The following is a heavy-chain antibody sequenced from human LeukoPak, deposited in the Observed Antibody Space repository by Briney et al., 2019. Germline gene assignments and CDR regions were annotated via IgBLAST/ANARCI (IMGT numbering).Heavy chain of an antibody. J-gene: IGHJ4*02. Sequence: WASVKVSCKASGYTFTSYGISWVRQAPGQGLEWMGIINPSGGSTSYAQKFQGIVTMTRDTSTSTVYMELSSLRSEDTAVYYCARGAYGSGSYYPRSFDYWGQGTLVTVSS. D-gene: IGHD3-10*01. CDR1: GYTFTSYG. CDR3: ARGAYGSGSYYPRSFDY. CDR2: INPSGGST. V-gene: IGHV1-46*01.